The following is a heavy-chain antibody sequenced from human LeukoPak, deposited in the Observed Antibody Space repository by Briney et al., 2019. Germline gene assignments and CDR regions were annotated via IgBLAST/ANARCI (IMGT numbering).Heavy chain of an antibody. D-gene: IGHD6-13*01. J-gene: IGHJ4*02. CDR1: GGSISSYY. V-gene: IGHV4-59*08. CDR3: ARQSAAAGGFDY. Sequence: SETLSLTCTVSGGSISSYYWSWIRQPPGKGLEWIGYIYYSGSTNYNPSLKSRVTISVDTSKNQFSLKLSSVTAADTAVYYCARQSAAAGGFDYWGQGTPVTVSS. CDR2: IYYSGST.